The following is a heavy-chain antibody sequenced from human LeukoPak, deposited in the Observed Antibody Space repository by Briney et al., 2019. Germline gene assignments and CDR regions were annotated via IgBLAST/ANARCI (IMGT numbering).Heavy chain of an antibody. D-gene: IGHD3-10*01. CDR2: MNPNSGNT. Sequence: ASVKVSCKASGYTFTSYDINWVRQATGQGLEWMGWMNPNSGNTGYAQKFQGRVTMTRNTSISTAYMELSSLRSEDTAVYYCARARAYYYGSGRPYYFDYWGQGTLVTVSS. J-gene: IGHJ4*02. V-gene: IGHV1-8*01. CDR3: ARARAYYYGSGRPYYFDY. CDR1: GYTFTSYD.